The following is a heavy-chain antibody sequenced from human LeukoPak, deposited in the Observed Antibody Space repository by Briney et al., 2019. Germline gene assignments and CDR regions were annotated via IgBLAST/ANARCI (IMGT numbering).Heavy chain of an antibody. J-gene: IGHJ3*02. CDR1: GYTFTGYY. D-gene: IGHD6-13*01. V-gene: IGHV1-2*02. CDR2: INPNSGGT. CDR3: ARPISLAAAGTHDAFDI. Sequence: ASVKVSCKAPGYTFTGYYMHWVRQAPGQGLEWMGWINPNSGGTNYAQKFQGRVTMTRDTSISTAYMELSRLRSDDTAVYYCARPISLAAAGTHDAFDIWGQGTMVTVSS.